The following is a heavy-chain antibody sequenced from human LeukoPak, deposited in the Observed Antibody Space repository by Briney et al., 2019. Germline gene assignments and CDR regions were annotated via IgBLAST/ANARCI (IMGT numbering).Heavy chain of an antibody. Sequence: PGGSLRLSCAASGFTFSSYGMHWVRQAPGKGLEWVAVISYDGSNKYYADSVKGRFTISRDNSKNTLYLQMNSLRAEDTAVYYCAKDPGIAVAGSSGWFDPWGQGTLVTVPS. CDR3: AKDPGIAVAGSSGWFDP. V-gene: IGHV3-30*18. J-gene: IGHJ5*02. D-gene: IGHD6-19*01. CDR1: GFTFSSYG. CDR2: ISYDGSNK.